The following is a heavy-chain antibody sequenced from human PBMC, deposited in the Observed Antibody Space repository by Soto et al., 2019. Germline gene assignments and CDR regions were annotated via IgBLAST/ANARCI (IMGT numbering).Heavy chain of an antibody. CDR1: GYSFTSYW. CDR2: IYPGDSDT. J-gene: IGHJ6*02. V-gene: IGHV5-51*01. Sequence: GESVKISCKGSGYSFTSYWIGWVRQMPGKGLEWMGIIYPGDSDTRYSPSFQGQVTISADKSISTAYLQWSSLKASDTAMYYCASPRAASSSSNLYYYYYGMDVWGQGSTVTVSS. D-gene: IGHD6-6*01. CDR3: ASPRAASSSSNLYYYYYGMDV.